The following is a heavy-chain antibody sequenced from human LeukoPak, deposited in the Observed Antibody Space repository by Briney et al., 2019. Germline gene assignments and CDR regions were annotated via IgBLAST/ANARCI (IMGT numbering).Heavy chain of an antibody. Sequence: KPGGSLRLSCAASGFTFSSYGMSWVRQAPGKGLEWVSAISGSGGSTYYADSVKGRFTISRDNSKNTLYLQMNSLRAEDTAVYYCAKGARIAAAGTGGYFDYWGQGTLVTVSS. D-gene: IGHD6-13*01. V-gene: IGHV3-23*01. CDR3: AKGARIAAAGTGGYFDY. CDR2: ISGSGGST. J-gene: IGHJ4*02. CDR1: GFTFSSYG.